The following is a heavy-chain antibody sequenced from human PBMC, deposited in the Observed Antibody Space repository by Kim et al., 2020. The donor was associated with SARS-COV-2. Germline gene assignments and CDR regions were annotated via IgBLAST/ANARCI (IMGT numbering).Heavy chain of an antibody. J-gene: IGHJ4*02. CDR1: GYSFTSYW. D-gene: IGHD6-13*01. CDR2: IYPGDSDT. CDR3: ATGTGYSSSWYGVYFDY. V-gene: IGHV5-51*01. Sequence: GESLKISCKGSGYSFTSYWIGWVRQMPGKGLEWMGIIYPGDSDTRYSPSFQGQVTISADKSISTAYLQWSSLKASDTAMYYCATGTGYSSSWYGVYFDYWGQGTLVTVSS.